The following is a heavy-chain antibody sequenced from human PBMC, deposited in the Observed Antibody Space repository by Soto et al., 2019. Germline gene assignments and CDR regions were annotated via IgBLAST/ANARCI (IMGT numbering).Heavy chain of an antibody. CDR3: ARSTNYGTYYFDY. Sequence: HVTLKESGHVLVKPTETLTLTCNVSGFSLSNARMGVSWIRQPPGKALEWLAHIFSNDEKSYSTSLKRRLTISKDSSKSQVVLTMTNMDPVDTDKSYWARSTNYGTYYFDYLGQETLVTLSS. CDR2: IFSNDEK. CDR1: GFSLSNARMG. V-gene: IGHV2-26*01. J-gene: IGHJ4*02. D-gene: IGHD1-7*01.